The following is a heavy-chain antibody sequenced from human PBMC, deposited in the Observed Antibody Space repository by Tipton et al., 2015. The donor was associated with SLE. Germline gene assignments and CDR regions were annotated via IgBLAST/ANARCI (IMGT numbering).Heavy chain of an antibody. Sequence: TLSLTCSVSGDSITSFNYYWGWIRQPPGKGLEWIGTIFYSGVTYYNPSLTSRVTISLDTSRNQFSLNLNSVTAADTAVYYCARRIRFFGFDPWGQGVLVTVSS. D-gene: IGHD3-3*01. CDR1: GDSITSFNYY. V-gene: IGHV4-39*01. CDR3: ARRIRFFGFDP. CDR2: IFYSGVT. J-gene: IGHJ5*02.